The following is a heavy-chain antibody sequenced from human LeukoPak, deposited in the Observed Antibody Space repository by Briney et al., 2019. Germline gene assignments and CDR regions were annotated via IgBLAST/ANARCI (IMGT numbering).Heavy chain of an antibody. CDR2: IYYSGTT. D-gene: IGHD3-9*01. J-gene: IGHJ3*02. CDR1: GGSISSGGYY. V-gene: IGHV4-31*03. Sequence: SETLSLTCIVSGGSISSGGYYWSWIRQHAGKGLEWIGYIYYSGTTYYNPSLKSRVTISVDTSKNQFSLKLSSVTAADTAVYYCAAFRGSYDILTGYSGDDAFDISGHGAIGTVSS. CDR3: AAFRGSYDILTGYSGDDAFDI.